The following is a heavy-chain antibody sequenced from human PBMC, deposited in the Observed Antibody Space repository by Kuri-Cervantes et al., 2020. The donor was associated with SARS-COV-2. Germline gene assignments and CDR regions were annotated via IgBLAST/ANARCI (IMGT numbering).Heavy chain of an antibody. CDR2: ISGSGGST. J-gene: IGHJ4*02. CDR1: GFTFSSYA. V-gene: IGHV3-23*01. CDR3: ARDRPLHSHPIEDIVATIEYYFDY. Sequence: GGSLRLSCAASGFTFSSYAMSWVRQAPGKGLEWVSAISGSGGSTYYADSVKGRFTISRDNSKNTLYLQMNSLRAEDTAVYYCARDRPLHSHPIEDIVATIEYYFDYWGQGTLVTVSS. D-gene: IGHD5-12*01.